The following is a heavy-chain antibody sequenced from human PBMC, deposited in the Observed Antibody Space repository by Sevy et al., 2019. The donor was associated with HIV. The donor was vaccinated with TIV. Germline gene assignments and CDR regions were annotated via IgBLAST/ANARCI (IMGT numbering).Heavy chain of an antibody. Sequence: GESPKISCAASGFTLSRTGMIWVRQAPGKGLEWVSGISGSGFSTNYADSVKGRFTISRDNSKNTLYLQMNSLRGEDTAVYYCAKDPDDTYDYGEHSDYWGQGTLVTVSS. CDR1: GFTLSRTG. CDR2: ISGSGFST. J-gene: IGHJ4*02. V-gene: IGHV3-23*01. D-gene: IGHD4-17*01. CDR3: AKDPDDTYDYGEHSDY.